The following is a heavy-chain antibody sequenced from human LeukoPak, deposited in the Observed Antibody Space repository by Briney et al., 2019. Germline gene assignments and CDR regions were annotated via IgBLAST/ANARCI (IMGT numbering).Heavy chain of an antibody. CDR3: AREGGIAAAGTRVGVY. J-gene: IGHJ4*02. D-gene: IGHD6-13*01. V-gene: IGHV1-2*02. CDR1: GYTFTGYY. CDR2: INPNSGGT. Sequence: ASVKVSCKASGYTFTGYYMHWVRQAPGQGLEWMGWINPNSGGTNYAQKFQGRVTMTRDTSISTAYMELSRLRSDDTAVYYCAREGGIAAAGTRVGVYWGQGTLVTVSS.